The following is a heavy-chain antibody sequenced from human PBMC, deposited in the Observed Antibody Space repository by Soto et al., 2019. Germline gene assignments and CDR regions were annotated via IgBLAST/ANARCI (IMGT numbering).Heavy chain of an antibody. CDR3: ARGYSSGWYFAAFDY. V-gene: IGHV3-7*01. Sequence: EVQLVESGGGLVQPGGSLRLSCAASGFTFSSYWMSWVRQAPGKGLEWVANIKQDGSEKYYVDSVKGRFTISRDNAKNSLYLQRNSLRAEDTAVYYCARGYSSGWYFAAFDYWGQGTLVTVSS. CDR2: IKQDGSEK. J-gene: IGHJ4*02. D-gene: IGHD6-19*01. CDR1: GFTFSSYW.